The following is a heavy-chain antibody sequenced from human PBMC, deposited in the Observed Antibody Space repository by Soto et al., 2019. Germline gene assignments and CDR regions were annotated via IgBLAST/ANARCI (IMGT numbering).Heavy chain of an antibody. D-gene: IGHD5-12*01. J-gene: IGHJ4*02. CDR1: GGSFSGYY. CDR3: ARGEMGLLRRDLRLPLLGD. CDR2: INHSADT. Sequence: QVQLQQWGAGLLKPSETLSLTCAGYGGSFSGYYWSWIRKAQEKGLEWIGEINHSADTHHNPSLKSRVNISTAMSMNQLCLTLSSVTAADTALYYCARGEMGLLRRDLRLPLLGDWGQGSLVTVSP. V-gene: IGHV4-34*02.